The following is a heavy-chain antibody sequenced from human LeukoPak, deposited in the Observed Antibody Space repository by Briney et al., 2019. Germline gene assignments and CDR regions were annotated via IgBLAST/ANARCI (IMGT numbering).Heavy chain of an antibody. D-gene: IGHD3-22*01. Sequence: PGGSLRLSCAAFGFTVRVTYMSWVRRAPGKGRECVSVIYSGGNTYYADSVKGRFTISRDNSKNTLYLQMNSLRAEDTAVYYCARKTDSGGQGDYWGPGTLVTVSS. V-gene: IGHV3-66*01. CDR1: GFTVRVTY. CDR3: ARKTDSGGQGDY. J-gene: IGHJ4*02. CDR2: IYSGGNT.